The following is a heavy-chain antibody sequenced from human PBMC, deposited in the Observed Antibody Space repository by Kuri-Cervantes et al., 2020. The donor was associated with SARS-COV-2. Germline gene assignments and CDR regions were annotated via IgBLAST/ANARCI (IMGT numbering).Heavy chain of an antibody. Sequence: ASVKVSCKASGYRFTDYAINWVRQAPGQGLEWLGWINTNTGSPMYAQGLTGRFVFSLDTSVSTAYLQISSLKAEDTAVYYCARGGNVLRFLDWFDPWGQGTLVTVSS. CDR1: GYRFTDYA. V-gene: IGHV7-4-1*02. D-gene: IGHD3-3*01. J-gene: IGHJ5*02. CDR3: ARGGNVLRFLDWFDP. CDR2: INTNTGSP.